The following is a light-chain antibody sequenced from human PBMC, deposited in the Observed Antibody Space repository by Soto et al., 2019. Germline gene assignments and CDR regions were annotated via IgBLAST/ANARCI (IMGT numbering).Light chain of an antibody. CDR2: EGS. V-gene: IGLV2-23*01. Sequence: QSVVTQPASVSGSPGQSITISCTGTSNDVGSYNLVSWYQQHPGKAPKLMIYEGSKRPSGVSHRFSGSKSGNTASLTISGLQAEDEADYYCCSYAGSYTWVFGGGTKLTVL. J-gene: IGLJ3*02. CDR1: SNDVGSYNL. CDR3: CSYAGSYTWV.